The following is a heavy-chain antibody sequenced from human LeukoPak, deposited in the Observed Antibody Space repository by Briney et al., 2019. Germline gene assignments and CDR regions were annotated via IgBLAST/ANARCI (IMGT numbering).Heavy chain of an antibody. V-gene: IGHV3-23*01. CDR2: ISGSGGST. CDR3: AKHLTTTGFDY. J-gene: IGHJ4*02. CDR1: GFTFSSYA. Sequence: PGRSLRLACAASGFTFSSYAMSWVRQVPGKGLEWVSTISGSGGSTYFADSVKGRFTISRDNSKNTLYLQMNSLRAEDTAVYYCAKHLTTTGFDYWGQGTLVTVSS. D-gene: IGHD4-11*01.